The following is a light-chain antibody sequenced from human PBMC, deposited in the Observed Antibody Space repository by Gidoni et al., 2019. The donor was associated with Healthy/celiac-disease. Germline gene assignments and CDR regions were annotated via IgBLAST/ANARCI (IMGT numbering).Light chain of an antibody. Sequence: EIGLTQSPGTLSLSPGERATLSCRASQSVSSSYLAWYQQKPGQAPRLLIYGASSRATVIPDRFSGSGSGTDFTLTISRLEPEDFAVYYCQQYGSSPGTFGQGTKVEIK. CDR1: QSVSSSY. J-gene: IGKJ1*01. CDR2: GAS. CDR3: QQYGSSPGT. V-gene: IGKV3-20*01.